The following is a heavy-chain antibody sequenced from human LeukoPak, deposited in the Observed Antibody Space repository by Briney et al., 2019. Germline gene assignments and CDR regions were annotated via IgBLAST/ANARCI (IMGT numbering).Heavy chain of an antibody. CDR2: INPSGGST. CDR3: ARSLGYCSGGSCYLDY. V-gene: IGHV1-46*01. J-gene: IGHJ4*02. D-gene: IGHD2-15*01. CDR1: GYTFTSYG. Sequence: ASVKVSCKASGYTFTSYGISWVRQAPGQGLEWMGIINPSGGSTSYARKFQGRVTMTRDTSTSTVYMELSSLRSEDTAVYYCARSLGYCSGGSCYLDYWGQGTLVTVSS.